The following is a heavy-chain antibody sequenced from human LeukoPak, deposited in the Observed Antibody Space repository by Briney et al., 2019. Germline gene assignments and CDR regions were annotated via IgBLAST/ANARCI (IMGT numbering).Heavy chain of an antibody. CDR1: GFTFSSYA. CDR3: VKDPGVVILPWGH. CDR2: LSRSGDNT. V-gene: IGHV3-23*01. J-gene: IGHJ4*02. D-gene: IGHD4-23*01. Sequence: GGSLRLSCAASGFTFSSYAMSWVRQAPGKGLEWVSVLSRSGDNTYYADSVKGRFTISRDNSRSTLYLQMNSLRVEDTAVYYCVKDPGVVILPWGHWGQGTLVTVSS.